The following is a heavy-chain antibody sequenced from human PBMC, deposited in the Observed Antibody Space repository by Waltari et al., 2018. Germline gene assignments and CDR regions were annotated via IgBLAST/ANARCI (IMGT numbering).Heavy chain of an antibody. Sequence: QMQLVQSGPEVKKPGTSVKVSCKASGFTFTSSAVQWVRQARGQRLEWIGWIVVGSGNTNYAQKFQERVTITRDMSTSTAYMELSSLRSEDTAVYYCAAYTKHYDFWSGYSLYYYYYMDVWGKGTTVTVSS. D-gene: IGHD3-3*01. CDR3: AAYTKHYDFWSGYSLYYYYYMDV. CDR2: IVVGSGNT. V-gene: IGHV1-58*01. J-gene: IGHJ6*03. CDR1: GFTFTSSA.